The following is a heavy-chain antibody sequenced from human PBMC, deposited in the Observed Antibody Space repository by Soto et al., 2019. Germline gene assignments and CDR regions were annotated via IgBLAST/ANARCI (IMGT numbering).Heavy chain of an antibody. CDR1: EITFRIYW. CDR2: LKNDGTEK. Sequence: EVQLEESGGGLVQPGGSLRLSCGDSEITFRIYWMNWVRQAPGKGLEWVAALKNDGTEKYYVDSVKGRFTVARDSAQKSLYLQMDSLRAEDTAVYYCLGAGGYSFWGRGTLVTVSS. J-gene: IGHJ1*01. D-gene: IGHD3-10*02. CDR3: LGAGGYSF. V-gene: IGHV3-7*01.